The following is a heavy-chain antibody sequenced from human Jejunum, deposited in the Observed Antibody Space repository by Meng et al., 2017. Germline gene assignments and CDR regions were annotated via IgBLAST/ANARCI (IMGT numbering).Heavy chain of an antibody. CDR2: ISTYNGNT. V-gene: IGHV1-18*01. J-gene: IGHJ4*02. CDR3: ARGGYYDSSGYQDY. CDR1: GYTFTSYG. D-gene: IGHD3-22*01. Sequence: ASVKVSCKASGYTFTSYGISWVRQAPGQGLEWMGWISTYNGNTNYAQRLQGRVTMTTDTSASTAYMELRSLISDDTAIYYCARGGYYDSSGYQDYWGQGTLVTGSS.